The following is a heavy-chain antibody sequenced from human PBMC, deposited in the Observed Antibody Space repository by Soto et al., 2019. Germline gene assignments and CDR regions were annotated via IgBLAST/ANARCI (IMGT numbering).Heavy chain of an antibody. Sequence: SVKRSRKNSGGTIRRNAINRVGQAPEQRPEWMGGIIPIFSTPNYAQKFQGRVTITADESTSTAYMELSSLRSEDTAVYYCARPIQYYFDTSAQSAWFDPWGQGTLVTVSS. CDR3: ARPIQYYFDTSAQSAWFDP. V-gene: IGHV1-69*13. J-gene: IGHJ5*02. D-gene: IGHD3-22*01. CDR1: GGTIRRNA. CDR2: IIPIFSTP.